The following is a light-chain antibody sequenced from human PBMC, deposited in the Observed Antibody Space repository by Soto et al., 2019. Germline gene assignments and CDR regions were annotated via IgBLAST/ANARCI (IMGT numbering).Light chain of an antibody. CDR3: QQYKSYST. CDR2: KAS. V-gene: IGKV1-5*03. CDR1: QSINSW. Sequence: DIQMTQSPSTLSASVGDRVTITCRASQSINSWLAWYQQKPGKAPKLLIYKASDLQSGVPSRFRGSGSGTEFALTISSLQPDDFATYYCQQYKSYSTFGGGTKVEIK. J-gene: IGKJ4*01.